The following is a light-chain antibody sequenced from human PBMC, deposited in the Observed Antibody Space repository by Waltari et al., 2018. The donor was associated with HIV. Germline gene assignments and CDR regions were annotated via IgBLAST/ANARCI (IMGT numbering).Light chain of an antibody. J-gene: IGLJ1*01. Sequence: QSALTQPRPVSGSPGQSVTISCTGTSSDVGGYNFVSWYQQHPGKVPTLPVYGVSKRPSGVPDRFSGSKSGNTASLTISGLQVEDEGDYYCCSYAGGSRVFGTGTKVTVL. V-gene: IGLV2-11*01. CDR2: GVS. CDR1: SSDVGGYNF. CDR3: CSYAGGSRV.